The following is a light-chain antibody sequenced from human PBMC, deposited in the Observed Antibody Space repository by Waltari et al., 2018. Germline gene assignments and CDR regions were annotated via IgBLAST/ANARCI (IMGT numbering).Light chain of an antibody. V-gene: IGLV2-14*01. J-gene: IGLJ2*01. CDR1: ISDVGGYNY. CDR3: SSYTSSSTLV. CDR2: EVS. Sequence: QSALTQPASVSGSPGQSITLPCTGTISDVGGYNYVSMYQQHPGKAPKLMIYEVSNRPSGVSNRFSGSKSGNTASLTISGLQAEDEADYYCSSYTSSSTLVFGGGTKLTVL.